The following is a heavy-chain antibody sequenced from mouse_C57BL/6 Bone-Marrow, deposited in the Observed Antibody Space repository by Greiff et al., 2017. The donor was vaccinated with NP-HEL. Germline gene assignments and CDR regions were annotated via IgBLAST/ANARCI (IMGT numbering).Heavy chain of an antibody. CDR2: IYPGNSDT. J-gene: IGHJ3*01. Sequence: VQLQQSGTVLARPGASVKMSCKTSGYTFTSYWMPWVKQRPGQGLEWIGAIYPGNSDTSYNQKFKGKATLTAVTSASTAYMEHSSLTNEDSAVYYCTSQRSPECAYWGQGTLVTVSA. CDR3: TSQRSPECAY. CDR1: GYTFTSYW. V-gene: IGHV1-5*01.